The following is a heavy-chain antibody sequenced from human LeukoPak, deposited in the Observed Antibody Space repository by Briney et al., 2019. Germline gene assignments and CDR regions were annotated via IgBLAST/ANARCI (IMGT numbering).Heavy chain of an antibody. CDR3: ARDVTMIVVVIGGYDAFDI. V-gene: IGHV1-69*05. J-gene: IGHJ3*02. CDR1: GGTLSSYA. D-gene: IGHD3-22*01. CDR2: IIPIFGTA. Sequence: SVKVSCKASGGTLSSYAISWVRQAPGQGLEWMGGIIPIFGTANYAQKFQGRVTITTDESTSTAYMELSSLRSEDTAVYYCARDVTMIVVVIGGYDAFDIWGQGTMVTVSS.